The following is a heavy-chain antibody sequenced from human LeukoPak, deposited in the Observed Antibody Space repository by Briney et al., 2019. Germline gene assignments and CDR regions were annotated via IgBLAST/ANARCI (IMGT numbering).Heavy chain of an antibody. CDR2: ISSSSSYI. J-gene: IGHJ4*02. D-gene: IGHD6-13*01. CDR3: AGGGPRAYSSSWSRRGVDY. V-gene: IGHV3-21*01. CDR1: GFTFSSYE. Sequence: TGGSLRLSCAASGFTFSSYEMNWVRQAPGKGLEWVSSISSSSSYIYYADSVKGRFTISRDNAKNSLYLQMNSLRAEDTAVYYCAGGGPRAYSSSWSRRGVDYWGQGTLVTVSS.